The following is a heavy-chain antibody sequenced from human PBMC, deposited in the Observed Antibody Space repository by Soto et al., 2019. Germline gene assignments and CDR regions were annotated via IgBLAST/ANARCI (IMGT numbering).Heavy chain of an antibody. Sequence: QVQLVQSGAEVKKPGASVKVSCKASGYTFTSYGISWVRQAPGQGLEWMGWISAYNGNTNYAQKRKGRITMTTDKATSTAYMELRSLRSDDTAVYYCAGMVAGFGSDWFDPWGQGTLVTVSS. CDR2: ISAYNGNT. J-gene: IGHJ5*02. CDR1: GYTFTSYG. CDR3: AGMVAGFGSDWFDP. D-gene: IGHD3-10*01. V-gene: IGHV1-18*01.